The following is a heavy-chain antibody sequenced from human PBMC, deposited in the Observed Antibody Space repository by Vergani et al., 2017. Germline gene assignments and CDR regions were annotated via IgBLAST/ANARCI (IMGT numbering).Heavy chain of an antibody. CDR3: VRDFHSRGPFDV. J-gene: IGHJ4*02. CDR2: VFHLGTL. D-gene: IGHD3/OR15-3a*01. V-gene: IGHV4-38-2*02. Sequence: QVQLQESGPGLLRSSETLSLTCRVSGVSITGGNYWGWVRPSPVGGLEWLCSVFHLGTLYYNPSLQSRVTISMDANNHFSLKLTSVTAADTAVYYCVRDFHSRGPFDVWGQGSLVTVAS. CDR1: GVSITGGNY.